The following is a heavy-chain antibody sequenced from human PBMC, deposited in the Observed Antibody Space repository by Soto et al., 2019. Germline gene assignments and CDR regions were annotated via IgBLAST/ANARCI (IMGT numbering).Heavy chain of an antibody. D-gene: IGHD3-10*01. Sequence: PGGSLRLSCAASGFTFSSYGMHWVRQAPGKGLEWVAVISYDGSNKYYADSVKGRFTISRDNSKNTLYLQMNSLRAEDTAVYYCAKSRHRWGSGSYWDPTYFVYYYYGMDVWGQGTTVTVSS. CDR3: AKSRHRWGSGSYWDPTYFVYYYYGMDV. V-gene: IGHV3-30*18. CDR1: GFTFSSYG. CDR2: ISYDGSNK. J-gene: IGHJ6*02.